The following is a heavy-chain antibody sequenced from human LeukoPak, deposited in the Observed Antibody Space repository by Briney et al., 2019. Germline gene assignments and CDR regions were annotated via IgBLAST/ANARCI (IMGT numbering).Heavy chain of an antibody. J-gene: IGHJ4*02. CDR3: ARDPTTVVTLPYYFDF. D-gene: IGHD4-23*01. V-gene: IGHV4-34*01. CDR2: INDRGRT. CDR1: GGSFSGYH. Sequence: SETLSLTCAVHGGSFSGYHWNWIRQSPEKGLEWIGEINDRGRTNYNPSLKSRVTLSVDTSKKQFSLRLSAVTAADTAIYYCARDPTTVVTLPYYFDFWGQGTLVTVPS.